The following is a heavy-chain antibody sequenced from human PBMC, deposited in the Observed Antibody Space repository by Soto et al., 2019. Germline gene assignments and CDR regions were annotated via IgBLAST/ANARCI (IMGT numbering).Heavy chain of an antibody. D-gene: IGHD6-13*01. CDR2: IDPSDSYT. J-gene: IGHJ4*02. CDR1: GCSFTSYF. Sequence: GASLKIYCQGSGCSFTSYFITWLRQIPGKGLEWMGRIDPSDSYTNYSPSFQGHVTISADKSISTAYLQWSSLKASDTAMYYYARQSAGTFPCPYWGQGALVT. V-gene: IGHV5-10-1*01. CDR3: ARQSAGTFPCPY.